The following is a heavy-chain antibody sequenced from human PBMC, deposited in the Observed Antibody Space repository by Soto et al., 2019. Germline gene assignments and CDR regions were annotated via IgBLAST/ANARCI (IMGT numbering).Heavy chain of an antibody. CDR1: GYFFNDYP. Sequence: QVQVVQSGAEVKKPGASVKVSCKTSGYFFNDYPMHWVRKAPGQGLEWMGWINPKNGDTNYAQKFQDRVTMTRDTSISTVYIELSRLTSDDTAVYYCAREAVGSNIAAVVLDPWGQGTRVTVSS. J-gene: IGHJ5*02. CDR2: INPKNGDT. D-gene: IGHD2-2*01. CDR3: AREAVGSNIAAVVLDP. V-gene: IGHV1-2*02.